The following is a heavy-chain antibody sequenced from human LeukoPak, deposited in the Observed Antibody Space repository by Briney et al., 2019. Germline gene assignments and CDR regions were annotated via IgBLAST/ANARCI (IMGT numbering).Heavy chain of an antibody. Sequence: HSGRSLRLSCAASGFTFDDYAMHWVRQAPGKGLEWVSGISWNSGSIGYADSVKGRFTISRDNAKNSLYLQMNSLRAEDTALYYCAKDSFYDSSGYLKAPHYFDYWGQGTLVTVSS. J-gene: IGHJ4*02. CDR2: ISWNSGSI. CDR3: AKDSFYDSSGYLKAPHYFDY. D-gene: IGHD3-22*01. CDR1: GFTFDDYA. V-gene: IGHV3-9*01.